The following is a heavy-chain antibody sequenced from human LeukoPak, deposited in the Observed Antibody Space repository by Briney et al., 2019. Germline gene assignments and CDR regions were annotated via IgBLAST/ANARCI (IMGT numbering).Heavy chain of an antibody. J-gene: IGHJ4*02. D-gene: IGHD3-16*01. CDR1: GYTFSSFA. V-gene: IGHV1-3*01. Sequence: ASVKVSCKASGYTFSSFAMHWVRQAPGQGLEWMGWINAGNGNTKYSQRFQGRVTTSRDTSATTAYMELSGLRSEDTAVYYCARGGTDYDYVWGSFHFDYWGQGTLVTVSS. CDR2: INAGNGNT. CDR3: ARGGTDYDYVWGSFHFDY.